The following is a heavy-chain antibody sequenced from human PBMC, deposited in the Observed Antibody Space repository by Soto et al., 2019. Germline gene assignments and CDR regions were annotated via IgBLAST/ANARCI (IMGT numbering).Heavy chain of an antibody. Sequence: PGGSLRLSCAASGFTFSSYAMSWVRQAPGKGLEWASAISGSGGSTYYADSVKGRFTISRDNSKNTLYLQMNSLRAEDTAGYYCAKDSRSKQWLVPGSIDWFDPWGQGTLVTVSS. CDR2: ISGSGGST. J-gene: IGHJ5*02. D-gene: IGHD6-19*01. CDR1: GFTFSSYA. V-gene: IGHV3-23*01. CDR3: AKDSRSKQWLVPGSIDWFDP.